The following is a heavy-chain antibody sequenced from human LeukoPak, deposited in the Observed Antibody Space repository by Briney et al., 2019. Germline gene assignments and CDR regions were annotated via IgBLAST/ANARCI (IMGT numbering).Heavy chain of an antibody. J-gene: IGHJ4*02. Sequence: AASVKVSCKAAGYTFISYYMHWVRQAPGQGIEWMGRINPNGGNTTYAQKFQGRVTMTRDTSTTTVYMELTSLRSEDTAVYYCASGVGVAPGYWGQGTLVTVSS. D-gene: IGHD6-19*01. V-gene: IGHV1-46*01. CDR1: GYTFISYY. CDR3: ASGVGVAPGY. CDR2: INPNGGNT.